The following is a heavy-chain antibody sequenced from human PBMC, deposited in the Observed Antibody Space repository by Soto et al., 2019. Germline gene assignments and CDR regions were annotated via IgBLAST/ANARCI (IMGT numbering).Heavy chain of an antibody. CDR1: GFNFNTYF. J-gene: IGHJ4*02. V-gene: IGHV3-30*13. CDR2: IFPNGRGK. CDR3: PRDDAHGSNCDLAY. D-gene: IGHD1-26*01. Sequence: QVQLVQSGGGVVQPGRSLRLSCAASGFNFNTYFMHWVRQAPGKGLEWVAMIFPNGRGKEYADSVKGRFTISRDNSNTRMYLQMDSLRPEDTAVYYCPRDDAHGSNCDLAYWCPGALVTVSS.